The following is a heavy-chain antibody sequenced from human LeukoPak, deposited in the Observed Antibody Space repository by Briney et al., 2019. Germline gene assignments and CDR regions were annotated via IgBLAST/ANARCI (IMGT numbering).Heavy chain of an antibody. Sequence: GASVKVSCKASGYTFTGYYMHWVRQAPGQGLEWMGWISPNSGGTNYAQKLQGRVTMTTDTSTSTAYMELRSLRSDDTAVYYCGIAVAGTRTKVDYWGQGTLVTVSS. CDR3: GIAVAGTRTKVDY. CDR2: ISPNSGGT. D-gene: IGHD6-19*01. V-gene: IGHV1-2*02. J-gene: IGHJ4*02. CDR1: GYTFTGYY.